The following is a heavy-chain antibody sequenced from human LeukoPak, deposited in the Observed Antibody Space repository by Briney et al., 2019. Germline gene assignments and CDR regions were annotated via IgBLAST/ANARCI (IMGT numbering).Heavy chain of an antibody. Sequence: SVKVSCKASGGTFSNNAIIWVRQAPGQGLEWKGGFIAIFGTGNYAQKFQGRVTITTDESTSTAYMELSSLRSEDTAVYYCATEYYYDSSGGLPWGQGTLVTVSS. D-gene: IGHD3-22*01. J-gene: IGHJ5*02. CDR3: ATEYYYDSSGGLP. CDR1: GGTFSNNA. CDR2: FIAIFGTG. V-gene: IGHV1-69*05.